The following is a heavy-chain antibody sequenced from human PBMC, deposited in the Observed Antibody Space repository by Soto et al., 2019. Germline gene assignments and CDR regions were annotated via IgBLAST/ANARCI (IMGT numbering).Heavy chain of an antibody. V-gene: IGHV4-31*03. Sequence: SETLSLTCTVSGGSISSGGYYWSWIRQHPGKGLEWIGYIHYGGTTYYTPSLKSRVTMSVDTSKNQFSLKLSSVTAADTAVYYCASSLTSSNWPNWFDPWGQGTLVTVSS. D-gene: IGHD1-1*01. CDR3: ASSLTSSNWPNWFDP. CDR2: IHYGGTT. CDR1: GGSISSGGYY. J-gene: IGHJ5*02.